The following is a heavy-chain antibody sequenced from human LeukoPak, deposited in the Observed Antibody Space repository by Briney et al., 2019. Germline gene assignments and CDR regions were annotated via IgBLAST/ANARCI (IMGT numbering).Heavy chain of an antibody. CDR1: GFTSSSYA. Sequence: PGGSLRLSCAASGFTSSSYAMSWVRQAPGKGLEWVSAITDSGDDTYHADSVKGRFTISRDNSKNTLFLQMNTLRAEDTAVYYCAKGSSSGRPYFFDYWGQGTLVTVSS. CDR2: ITDSGDDT. J-gene: IGHJ4*02. V-gene: IGHV3-23*01. D-gene: IGHD6-19*01. CDR3: AKGSSSGRPYFFDY.